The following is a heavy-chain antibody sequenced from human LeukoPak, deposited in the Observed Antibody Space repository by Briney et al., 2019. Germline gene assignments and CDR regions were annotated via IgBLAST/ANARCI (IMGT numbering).Heavy chain of an antibody. CDR2: ISWNSVNI. J-gene: IGHJ4*02. D-gene: IGHD3-10*01. Sequence: GGSLRLSCEASGFNYDDFAMHWVRQAPGKGLEWVSGISWNSVNIYYADSVKGRFIISRDNAKNSLYLQMNSLRAEDTALYYCVKDRRHYYGSGSVFDYWGQGTLVTVSS. CDR1: GFNYDDFA. V-gene: IGHV3-9*01. CDR3: VKDRRHYYGSGSVFDY.